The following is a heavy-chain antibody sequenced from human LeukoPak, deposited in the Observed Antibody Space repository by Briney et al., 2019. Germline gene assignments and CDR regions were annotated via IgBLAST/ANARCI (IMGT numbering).Heavy chain of an antibody. D-gene: IGHD6-13*01. CDR2: FDPEDGET. V-gene: IGHV1-24*01. Sequence: ASVKVSCKVSGYTLTELSMHWVRQAPGKWLEWMGGFDPEDGETIYAQKFQGRVTMTEDTSTDTAYMEPSSLRSEDTAVYFCATDIRYSSTRCFDYWGQGTLVTVSS. CDR1: GYTLTELS. J-gene: IGHJ4*02. CDR3: ATDIRYSSTRCFDY.